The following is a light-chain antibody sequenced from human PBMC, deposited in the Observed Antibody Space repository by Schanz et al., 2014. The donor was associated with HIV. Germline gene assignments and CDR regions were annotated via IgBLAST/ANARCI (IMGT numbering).Light chain of an antibody. J-gene: IGLJ1*01. CDR1: SSDVGAYNH. Sequence: QSALTQPASVSGSPGQSVTISCTGTSSDVGAYNHVSWYQQHPGKAPKVMIYDVTNRPSGVSNRFSGSKSGSTASLTISGLQAEDEADYYCCSYTSSGTYVFGTGTKLTVL. CDR2: DVT. V-gene: IGLV2-14*01. CDR3: CSYTSSGTYV.